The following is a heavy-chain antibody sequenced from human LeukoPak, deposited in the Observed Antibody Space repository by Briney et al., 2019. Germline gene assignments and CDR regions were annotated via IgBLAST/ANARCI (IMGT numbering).Heavy chain of an antibody. D-gene: IGHD3-22*01. CDR2: INPNSGGT. CDR1: GYTFTSYG. J-gene: IGHJ4*02. CDR3: ARDPYYYDLTH. V-gene: IGHV1-2*02. Sequence: GASVKVSCKASGYTFTSYGISWVRQAPGQGLEWMGWINPNSGGTNYAQKFQGRVTMTRDTSISTAYMELSRLRSDDTAVYYCARDPYYYDLTHWGQGTLVTVSS.